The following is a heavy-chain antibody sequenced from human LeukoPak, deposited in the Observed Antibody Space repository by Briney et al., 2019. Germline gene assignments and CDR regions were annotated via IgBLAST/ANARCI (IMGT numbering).Heavy chain of an antibody. J-gene: IGHJ4*02. CDR1: SESFSGYL. V-gene: IGHV4-34*01. D-gene: IGHD3-10*01. CDR3: ARLTTYYYGSGHIDY. CDR2: IYYSGST. Sequence: SETLSLTCAIYSESFSGYLWSWIRQPPGKGLEWIGSIYYSGSTYYNPSLKSRVTISVDTSKNQFSLKLSSVTAADTAVYYCARLTTYYYGSGHIDYWGQGTLVTVSS.